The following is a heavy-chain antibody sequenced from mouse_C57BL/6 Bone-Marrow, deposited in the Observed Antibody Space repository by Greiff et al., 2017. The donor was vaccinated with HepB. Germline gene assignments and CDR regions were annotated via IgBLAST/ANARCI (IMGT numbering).Heavy chain of an antibody. CDR3: ARRRHYYGSSSHYFDY. D-gene: IGHD1-1*01. J-gene: IGHJ2*01. Sequence: DVHLVESGGDLVKPGGSLKLSCAASGFTFSSYGMSWVRQTPDKRLEWVATISSGGSYTYYPDSVKGRFTISRDNAKNTLYLQMSSLKSEDTAMYYCARRRHYYGSSSHYFDYWGQGTTLTVSS. CDR1: GFTFSSYG. V-gene: IGHV5-6*01. CDR2: ISSGGSYT.